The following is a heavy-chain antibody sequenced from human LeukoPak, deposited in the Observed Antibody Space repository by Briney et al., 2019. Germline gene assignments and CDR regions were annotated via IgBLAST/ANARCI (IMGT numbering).Heavy chain of an antibody. D-gene: IGHD3-10*01. V-gene: IGHV3-30-3*01. J-gene: IGHJ4*02. CDR2: ISYDGSNK. CDR1: GFTFSSYA. CDR3: ARVSRMVRGVTPYYFDY. Sequence: GGSLRLSCSASGFTFSSYAMHWVRQAPGKGLEWVAVISYDGSNKYYADSVKGRFIISRDNSKNTLYLQMNSLRAEDTAVYYCARVSRMVRGVTPYYFDYWGQGTLVTVSS.